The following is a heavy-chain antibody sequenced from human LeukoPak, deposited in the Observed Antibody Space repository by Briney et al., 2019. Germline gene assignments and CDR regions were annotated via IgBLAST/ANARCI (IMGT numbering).Heavy chain of an antibody. D-gene: IGHD3-10*01. CDR1: GGSISSSSYY. Sequence: PSETLSLTCTVSGGSISSSSYYWSWIRQPPGKGLEWIGEINHSGSTNYNPSLKSRVTISVDTSKNQSSLKLSSVTAADTAVYYCARVVRGVIKNYYYYYMDVWGKGTTVTVSS. V-gene: IGHV4-39*07. J-gene: IGHJ6*03. CDR2: INHSGST. CDR3: ARVVRGVIKNYYYYYMDV.